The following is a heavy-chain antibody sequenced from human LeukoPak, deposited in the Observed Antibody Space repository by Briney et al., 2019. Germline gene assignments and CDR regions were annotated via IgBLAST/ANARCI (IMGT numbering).Heavy chain of an antibody. CDR3: ARDAGLTRELLPQPYYFDY. Sequence: KPGESLSLSCVVSGGALRIDSMNWVRQAPGKGLEWIAHSSTHNGDVSYADSVNGRFTISRDNSKNALYLEINSLRTDDKAVYYCARDAGLTRELLPQPYYFDYWGQGTLVTVSS. D-gene: IGHD1-26*01. CDR2: SSTHNGDV. J-gene: IGHJ4*02. V-gene: IGHV3-21*05. CDR1: GGALRIDS.